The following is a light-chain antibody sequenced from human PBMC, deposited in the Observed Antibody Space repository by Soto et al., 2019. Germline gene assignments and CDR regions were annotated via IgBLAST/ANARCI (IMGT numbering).Light chain of an antibody. Sequence: VWTQSPGTLSLSPGERVTLSCRASQSVSSSYLAWYQQKPGQAPRLLIYGASSRATGVPDRFSGSGSGTDFTLTISRLEPEDFAVYYCQQYGSSPQTFGQGTKVDIK. CDR3: QQYGSSPQT. V-gene: IGKV3-20*01. CDR2: GAS. CDR1: QSVSSSY. J-gene: IGKJ1*01.